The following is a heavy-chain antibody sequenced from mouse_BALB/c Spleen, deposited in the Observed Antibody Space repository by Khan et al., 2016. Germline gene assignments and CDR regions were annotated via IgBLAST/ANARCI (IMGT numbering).Heavy chain of an antibody. Sequence: VQLQESGAELMKPGASVKISCKATGYTFSSYWIEWVKQRPGHGLEWIGEILPGSGSINYNEKFKGKATFTADTSSNTAYMQLSSLTSEDSAVYYCARRGGNYWYFDVWGAGTTVTVSS. V-gene: IGHV1-9*01. CDR1: GYTFSSYW. CDR3: ARRGGNYWYFDV. CDR2: ILPGSGSI. J-gene: IGHJ1*01. D-gene: IGHD1-1*01.